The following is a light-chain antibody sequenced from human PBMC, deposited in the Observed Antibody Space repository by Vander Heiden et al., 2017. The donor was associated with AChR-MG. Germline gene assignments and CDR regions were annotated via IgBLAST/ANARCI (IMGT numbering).Light chain of an antibody. CDR1: SLRGYY. CDR2: GKN. Sequence: SSELTQDPAVSVALGQTVRITCQGDSLRGYYANWDQQKPGQAPVLVIYGKNNRPSGIPDRFSGSSSGNTASLTITGAQAEDEADYYCNSRDSNGNHLAVFGTGTKVTVL. CDR3: NSRDSNGNHLAV. V-gene: IGLV3-19*01. J-gene: IGLJ1*01.